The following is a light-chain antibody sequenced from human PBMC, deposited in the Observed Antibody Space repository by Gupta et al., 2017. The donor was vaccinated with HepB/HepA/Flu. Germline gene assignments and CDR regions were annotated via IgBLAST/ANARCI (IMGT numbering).Light chain of an antibody. V-gene: IGKV3-20*01. Sequence: EIVLTQSPGTLSLSPGERATLSCRASQTVSSSYLAWYQQKPGQAPRLLIYSASSRATGIPDRFSGSGSGPDFTHTISRLEPEDFAVYYCQQYDSSTLTFGGGTTVEMK. J-gene: IGKJ4*01. CDR1: QTVSSSY. CDR2: SAS. CDR3: QQYDSSTLT.